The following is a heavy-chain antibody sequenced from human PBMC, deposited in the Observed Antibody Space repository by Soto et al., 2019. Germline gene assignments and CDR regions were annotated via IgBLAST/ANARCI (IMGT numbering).Heavy chain of an antibody. CDR1: GFTFSSYA. CDR2: ISGSGGST. D-gene: IGHD3-9*01. V-gene: IGHV3-23*01. J-gene: IGHJ6*02. Sequence: GGSLRLSCAASGFTFSSYAMSWVRQAPGKGLEWVSAISGSGGSTYYADSVKGRFTISRDNSKNTPYLQMNSLRAEDTAVYYCAKLAAAPTFDSYYYGMDVWGQGTTVTVSS. CDR3: AKLAAAPTFDSYYYGMDV.